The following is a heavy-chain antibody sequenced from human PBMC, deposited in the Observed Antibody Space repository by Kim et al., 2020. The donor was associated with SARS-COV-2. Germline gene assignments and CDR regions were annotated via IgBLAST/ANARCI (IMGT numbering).Heavy chain of an antibody. CDR2: IYYSGST. Sequence: SETLSLTCTVSGGSISSHYWSWIRQPPGKGLEWIGYIYYSGSTNYNPSLKSRVTISVDTSKNQSSLKLSSVTAADTAVYYCARDVLGGSLGDENWFDPWGQGTLVTVSS. J-gene: IGHJ5*02. CDR1: GGSISSHY. CDR3: ARDVLGGSLGDENWFDP. V-gene: IGHV4-59*11. D-gene: IGHD3-16*01.